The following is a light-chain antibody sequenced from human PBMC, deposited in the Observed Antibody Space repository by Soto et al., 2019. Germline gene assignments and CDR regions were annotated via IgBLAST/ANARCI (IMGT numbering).Light chain of an antibody. V-gene: IGLV2-11*01. Sequence: HSALTQPRSVSGSPGQSVTFSCTGANFVSWYQQHPGKAPKLIIFDFTKRPSGVPDRFSGSRSGNTASLTISGLQAEDEADYYCCSYAGTLLFGGWTKLTVL. J-gene: IGLJ2*01. CDR2: DFT. CDR1: NF. CDR3: CSYAGTLL.